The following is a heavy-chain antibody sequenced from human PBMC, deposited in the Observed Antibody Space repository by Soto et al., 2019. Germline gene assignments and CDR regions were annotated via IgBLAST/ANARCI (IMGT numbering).Heavy chain of an antibody. CDR1: GGTFSSYA. Sequence: ASVKVSCKASGGTFSSYAISWVRQAPGQGLEWMGGIIPIFGTANYAQKFQGRVTITADESTSTAYMELSSLRSEDTAVYYCARSLLRYFDWLLAGDSYYYGMDVWGQGTTVTVSS. V-gene: IGHV1-69*13. CDR2: IIPIFGTA. J-gene: IGHJ6*02. CDR3: ARSLLRYFDWLLAGDSYYYGMDV. D-gene: IGHD3-9*01.